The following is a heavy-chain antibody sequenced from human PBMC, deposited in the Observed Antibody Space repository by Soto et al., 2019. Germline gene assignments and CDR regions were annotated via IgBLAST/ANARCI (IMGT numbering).Heavy chain of an antibody. CDR1: GGTVASSHC. Sequence: SETLSLTCGVSGGTVASSHCWSWVRQSPRRGLQWIGNVYHTGDTNFNPSLQSRVTFSLDKSNNQFSLRLTSVTAADTAAYLCAGACGTAGGKRSFDSKGQATRVTLSS. J-gene: IGHJ5*01. CDR2: VYHTGDT. D-gene: IGHD1-26*01. V-gene: IGHV4-4*02. CDR3: AGACGTAGGKRSFDS.